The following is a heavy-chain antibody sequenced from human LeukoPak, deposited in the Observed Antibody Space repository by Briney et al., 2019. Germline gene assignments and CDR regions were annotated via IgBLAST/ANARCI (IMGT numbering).Heavy chain of an antibody. CDR2: LTWNGQIT. CDR1: GFTLHDYT. Sequence: PGGSLRLSCVVSGFTLHDYTMHWVRQIPGKGLEWVALLTWNGQITSYGDSVKGRLNISRDDSKNTLYLEMSRLNFDDTGLYYCVKGGKGGATLGKFGSWGRGTLVSVST. J-gene: IGHJ5*02. CDR3: VKGGKGGATLGKFGS. D-gene: IGHD1-26*01. V-gene: IGHV3-43*01.